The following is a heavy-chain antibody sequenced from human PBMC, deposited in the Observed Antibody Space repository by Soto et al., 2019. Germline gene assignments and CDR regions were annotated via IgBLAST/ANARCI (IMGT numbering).Heavy chain of an antibody. J-gene: IGHJ4*02. Sequence: PSETLSLTCTVSGGSISSYYWSWIRQPPEKGLEWIGYIYYSGSTNYNPSLKSRVTISVDTSKNQFSLKLSSVTAPDTAAYYCSRAYGGYDDYWSQRALDTVSS. CDR3: SRAYGGYDDY. D-gene: IGHD5-12*01. CDR2: IYYSGST. V-gene: IGHV4-59*01. CDR1: GGSISSYY.